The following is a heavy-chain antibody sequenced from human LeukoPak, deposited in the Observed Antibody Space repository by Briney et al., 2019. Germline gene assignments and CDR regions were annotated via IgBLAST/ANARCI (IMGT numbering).Heavy chain of an antibody. Sequence: ASVKVSCKASGYTFTGYYMHWVRQAPGQGLEWMGWINPNSGGTNYAQKFQGRVTMTRDTSISTAYMELSRLRSDDTAVYYCASPIAAAISNRYFDLWGRGTLVTVSS. CDR1: GYTFTGYY. CDR2: INPNSGGT. J-gene: IGHJ2*01. V-gene: IGHV1-2*02. CDR3: ASPIAAAISNRYFDL. D-gene: IGHD6-13*01.